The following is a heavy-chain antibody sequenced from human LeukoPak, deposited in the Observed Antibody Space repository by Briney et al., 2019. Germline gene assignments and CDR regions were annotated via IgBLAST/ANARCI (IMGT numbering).Heavy chain of an antibody. CDR3: ARRTDY. V-gene: IGHV4-4*02. J-gene: IGHJ4*02. CDR1: GFTFSSYG. CDR2: IYHSGST. Sequence: GSLRLSCAASGFTFSSYGMHWVRQPPGKGLEWIGEIYHSGSTNYNPSLKSRVTISVDKSKNQFSLKLSSVTAADTAVYYCARRTDYWGQGTPVTVSS.